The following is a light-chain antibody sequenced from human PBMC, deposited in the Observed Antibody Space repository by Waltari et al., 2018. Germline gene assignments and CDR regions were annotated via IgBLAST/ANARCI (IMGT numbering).Light chain of an antibody. Sequence: DIQMTQSPSSLSASVGDGVIVTCRASKSISDYVNWYQQKPGKPPQLLIFAASSLQSGVPSRFSGRGSGTDFTLRISSLEPEDFATYYCQQSYSTPFTFGPGTKVDFK. J-gene: IGKJ3*01. CDR2: AAS. V-gene: IGKV1-39*01. CDR1: KSISDY. CDR3: QQSYSTPFT.